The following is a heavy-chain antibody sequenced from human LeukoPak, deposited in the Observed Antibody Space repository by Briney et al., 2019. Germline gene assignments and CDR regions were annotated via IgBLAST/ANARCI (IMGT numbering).Heavy chain of an antibody. V-gene: IGHV3-23*01. CDR1: GFTFSSYA. CDR3: GKDFQAMSFDY. Sequence: GGSLRLSCAASGFTFSSYAMSWVRQAPGKGLEWVSAISGSGGSTYYADSVKGRFTISRNNSKNTLYLQMNSLRAEDTAVYYCGKDFQAMSFDYWGQGTLVTVSS. CDR2: ISGSGGST. J-gene: IGHJ4*02.